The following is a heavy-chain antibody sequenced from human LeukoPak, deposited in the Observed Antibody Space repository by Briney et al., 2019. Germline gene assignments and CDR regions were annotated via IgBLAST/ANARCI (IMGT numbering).Heavy chain of an antibody. CDR3: AKDLYSRSLSYWSDP. CDR2: ITWNSGDI. CDR1: GFTFDDYA. J-gene: IGHJ5*02. D-gene: IGHD6-13*01. Sequence: GRSLRLSCAASGFTFDDYAMHWVRQAPGKGLEWVSGITWNSGDIGYADSVKGRFTISRDNAKNSLYLELNSLRAEDTALYYCAKDLYSRSLSYWSDPWGQGTLVTVSS. V-gene: IGHV3-9*01.